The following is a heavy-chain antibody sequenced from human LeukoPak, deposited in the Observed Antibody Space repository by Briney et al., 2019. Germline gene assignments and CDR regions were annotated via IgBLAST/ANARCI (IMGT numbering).Heavy chain of an antibody. CDR2: IIHIFGTA. V-gene: IGHV1-69*05. CDR3: ARAPSQATIYYFDY. J-gene: IGHJ4*02. D-gene: IGHD2-21*01. Sequence: GASVKVSCKASGYTFTGYYMHWVRQAPGQGLEWMGRIIHIFGTANYAQKFQGRVTITTDESTSTAYMELSSLRSEDTAVYYCARAPSQATIYYFDYWGQGTLVTVSS. CDR1: GYTFTGYY.